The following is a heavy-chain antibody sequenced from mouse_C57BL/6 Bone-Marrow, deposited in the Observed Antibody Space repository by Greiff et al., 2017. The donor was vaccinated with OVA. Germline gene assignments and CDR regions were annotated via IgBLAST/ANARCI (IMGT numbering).Heavy chain of an antibody. J-gene: IGHJ2*01. Sequence: VQLQQPGAELVKPGASVKLSCKAPGYTFTSYWMHWVKQRPGQGLEWIGMIHPNSGSTNYNEKFKSKATLTVDKSSSTAYMQLSSLTSEDSAVYYCARVYGYRNYFDYWGLGTTLTVSS. CDR1: GYTFTSYW. D-gene: IGHD2-2*01. V-gene: IGHV1-64*01. CDR2: IHPNSGST. CDR3: ARVYGYRNYFDY.